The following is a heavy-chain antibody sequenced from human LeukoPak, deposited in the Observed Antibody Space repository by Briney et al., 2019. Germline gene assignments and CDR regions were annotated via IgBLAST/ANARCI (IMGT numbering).Heavy chain of an antibody. V-gene: IGHV4-4*07. D-gene: IGHD1-26*01. Sequence: PSETLSLTCTVAGASISSYYWSWLRQPAGKGLGWIGRIYTSGSTNYNPSLKSRVTMSVDTSKNQFSLKLSSVTAADTAVYYCARDDILGLGYYYYMDVWGKGTTVTVSS. J-gene: IGHJ6*03. CDR1: GASISSYY. CDR3: ARDDILGLGYYYYMDV. CDR2: IYTSGST.